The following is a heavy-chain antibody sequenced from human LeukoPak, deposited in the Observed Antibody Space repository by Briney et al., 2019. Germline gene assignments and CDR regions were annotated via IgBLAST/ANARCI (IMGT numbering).Heavy chain of an antibody. CDR1: GFTFSSYS. J-gene: IGHJ3*02. Sequence: PGGSLRLSCAASGFTFSSYSMNWVRQAPGKGLEWVSSISSSSSYIYYADSVKGRFTISRDNAKNSLYLQMNSLRAEDTAVYYCARENPLGVIAAADDAFDIWGQGTIVTVSS. V-gene: IGHV3-21*01. CDR2: ISSSSSYI. D-gene: IGHD6-13*01. CDR3: ARENPLGVIAAADDAFDI.